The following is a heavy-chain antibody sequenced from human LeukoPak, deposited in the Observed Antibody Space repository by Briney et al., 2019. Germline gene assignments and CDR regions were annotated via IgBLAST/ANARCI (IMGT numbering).Heavy chain of an antibody. Sequence: ASVKVSCKASGYTFTSYAMHWVRRAPGQRLEWMGWINAGNGNTKYSQKFQGRVTITRDTSASTAYMELSSLRSEDTAVYYCAREGPKYGDYFDYWGQGTLVTVSS. CDR2: INAGNGNT. CDR3: AREGPKYGDYFDY. D-gene: IGHD4-17*01. V-gene: IGHV1-3*01. CDR1: GYTFTSYA. J-gene: IGHJ4*02.